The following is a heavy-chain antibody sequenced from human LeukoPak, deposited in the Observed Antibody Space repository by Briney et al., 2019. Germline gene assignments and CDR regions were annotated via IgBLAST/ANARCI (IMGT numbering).Heavy chain of an antibody. J-gene: IGHJ3*01. CDR3: AREEAPVEGDDAFDV. CDR1: GFTFSTYW. CDR2: INSDGSVI. D-gene: IGHD3-16*01. V-gene: IGHV3-74*01. Sequence: GGSLRLSCAASGFTFSTYWMHWVRQAPGKGLEWVSRINSDGSVINYADLMKGRFTISRDNAKNTLYLQMNRLRVEDTAVYYCAREEAPVEGDDAFDVWGQGTMVTVSS.